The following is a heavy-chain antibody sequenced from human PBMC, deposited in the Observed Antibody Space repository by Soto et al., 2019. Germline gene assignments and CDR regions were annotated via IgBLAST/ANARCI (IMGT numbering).Heavy chain of an antibody. Sequence: SETLSLTCTVSGGSISSYYWSWIRQPPGKGLEWIGYIYYSGSTNYNPSLKSRVTISVDTSKNQFSLKLSSVTAADTAVYYCARGIAMGDYYYYGMDVWGQGTTVTVS. V-gene: IGHV4-59*01. CDR2: IYYSGST. D-gene: IGHD5-18*01. CDR3: ARGIAMGDYYYYGMDV. CDR1: GGSISSYY. J-gene: IGHJ6*02.